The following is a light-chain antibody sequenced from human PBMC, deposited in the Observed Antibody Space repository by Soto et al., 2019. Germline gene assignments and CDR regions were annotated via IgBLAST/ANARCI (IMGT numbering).Light chain of an antibody. CDR3: SSYAGSNNLV. Sequence: QSVLTQPPSASGAAGQSVTISCTGISSDVGDNNYVSGYQQYPGKAPKLMIYDVNKRPSGVPDRFSGFQSGNTASLTVAGLQAEDEAEYYCSSYAGSNNLVFGGGTKLPVL. J-gene: IGLJ3*02. V-gene: IGLV2-8*01. CDR2: DVN. CDR1: SSDVGDNNY.